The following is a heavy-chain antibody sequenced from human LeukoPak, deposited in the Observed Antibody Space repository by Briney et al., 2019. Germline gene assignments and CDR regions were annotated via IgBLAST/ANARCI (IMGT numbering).Heavy chain of an antibody. CDR3: AKDKRASGDQPWFYYYGMDV. CDR2: ISGSGGST. CDR1: GLTFTFSTSG. J-gene: IGHJ6*02. D-gene: IGHD2-15*01. V-gene: IGHV3-23*01. Sequence: PGGSLRLSCAASGLTFTFSTSGIHWVRQAPGKGLEWVSAISGSGGSTYYADSVKGRFTISRDNSKDTLYLQMNSLRAEDTAVYYCAKDKRASGDQPWFYYYGMDVWGQGTTVTVSS.